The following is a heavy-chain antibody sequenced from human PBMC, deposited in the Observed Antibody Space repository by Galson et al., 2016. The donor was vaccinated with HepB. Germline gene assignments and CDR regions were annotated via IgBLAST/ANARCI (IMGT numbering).Heavy chain of an antibody. CDR1: GGSFSGYY. Sequence: ETLSLTCAVYGGSFSGYYWSWIRQPPGKGLEWIGEISHSGNANYNPSLKSRVTISVDTSKNQFSLKLTSLTAADTAVYYCARGVQRLMYYFDYWGQGALVTVSS. CDR3: ARGVQRLMYYFDY. D-gene: IGHD6-25*01. V-gene: IGHV4-34*01. CDR2: ISHSGNA. J-gene: IGHJ4*02.